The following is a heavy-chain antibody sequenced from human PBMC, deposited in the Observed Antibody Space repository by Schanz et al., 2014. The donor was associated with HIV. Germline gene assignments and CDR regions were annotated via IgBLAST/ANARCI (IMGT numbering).Heavy chain of an antibody. D-gene: IGHD3-10*01. CDR1: GFTFSSYV. Sequence: QVQLVESGGGVVQPGRSLRLSCAASGFTFSSYVMHWVRQAPGKGLEWVTVIWYDGTSKYYADSVKGRFTISRDASKNALYLQMNLLSPGDTAVYYCARDNSGSISYWGQGTLLTVSS. CDR2: IWYDGTSK. J-gene: IGHJ4*02. V-gene: IGHV3-33*01. CDR3: ARDNSGSISY.